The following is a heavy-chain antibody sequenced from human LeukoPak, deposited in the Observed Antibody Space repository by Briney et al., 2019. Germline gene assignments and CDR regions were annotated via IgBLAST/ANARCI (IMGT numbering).Heavy chain of an antibody. D-gene: IGHD1-26*01. V-gene: IGHV1-2*06. J-gene: IGHJ4*02. Sequence: ASVKVSCKASGYTITGYYMHWVRQAPGQGLEWMGRINPNNGATNYAQKLQGRVTITGDTSISTAYMVLSSLRSDDTAVYYCTRESGSYHGNDYWGQGTLVTVSS. CDR2: INPNNGAT. CDR3: TRESGSYHGNDY. CDR1: GYTITGYY.